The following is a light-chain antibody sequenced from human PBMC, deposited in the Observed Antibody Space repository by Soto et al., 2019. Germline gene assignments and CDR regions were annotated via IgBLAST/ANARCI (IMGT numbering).Light chain of an antibody. Sequence: SALTQPASVSGSPGQSVTISCTGTSSDFGSYNFVSWYQHHPGKVPKVIIYETSKRPSGVSGRFSGSKSGNTASLTISGLQAEDEADYYCSSYTDSSNYVFGTGTKVTVL. J-gene: IGLJ1*01. CDR3: SSYTDSSNYV. V-gene: IGLV2-14*02. CDR2: ETS. CDR1: SSDFGSYNF.